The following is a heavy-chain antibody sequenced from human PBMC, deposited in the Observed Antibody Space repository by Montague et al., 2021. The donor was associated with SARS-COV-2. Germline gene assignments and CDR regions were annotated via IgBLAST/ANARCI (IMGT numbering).Heavy chain of an antibody. Sequence: SLRLSCAASGFTFSSFSMNWVRQAPGKGLEWVSSISSSSIYIYYADSVKGRFTISRDNAKNSLYLQMNSLRAEDTAVYYCAGAQRDYVGERTTYYYYGMDVWGQGTTVTVSS. CDR1: GFTFSSFS. D-gene: IGHD1-14*01. J-gene: IGHJ6*02. CDR3: AGAQRDYVGERTTYYYYGMDV. CDR2: ISSSSIYI. V-gene: IGHV3-21*01.